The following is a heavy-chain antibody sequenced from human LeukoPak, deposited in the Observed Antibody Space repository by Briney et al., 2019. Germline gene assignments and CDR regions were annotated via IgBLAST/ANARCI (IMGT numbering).Heavy chain of an antibody. D-gene: IGHD3-10*01. Sequence: GGSLRLSCAASGFTFRSYAMSWVRQAPGKGLEWVSAISGSGGSTYYADSVKGRFTISRDNSKNTLYLQMNSLRAEDTAVYYCAKDLWFGEFQPDYWGQGTLVTVSS. J-gene: IGHJ4*02. V-gene: IGHV3-23*01. CDR2: ISGSGGST. CDR3: AKDLWFGEFQPDY. CDR1: GFTFRSYA.